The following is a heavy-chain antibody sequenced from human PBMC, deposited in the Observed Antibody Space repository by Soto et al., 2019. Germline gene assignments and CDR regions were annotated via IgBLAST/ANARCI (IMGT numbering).Heavy chain of an antibody. CDR3: ARDEVVLNFDY. V-gene: IGHV1-18*01. CDR1: GYTFTGYG. Sequence: QVQLVQSGAEVKKPGASVKVSCKASGYTFTGYGISWWRQAPGQGLEWMGWIGVYNGDAKYAEKFQGRVTITIDTSTSTAHMELRSLRYDDTAVYYCARDEVVLNFDYWGQGTLVTVSS. CDR2: IGVYNGDA. D-gene: IGHD3-22*01. J-gene: IGHJ4*02.